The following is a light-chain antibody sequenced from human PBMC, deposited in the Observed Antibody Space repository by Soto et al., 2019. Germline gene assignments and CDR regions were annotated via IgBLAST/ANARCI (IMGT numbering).Light chain of an antibody. Sequence: EIVMTQSPATLYVSPGDRATLSCRASQSISINLAWYQQKPGQAPRLLIYGASTRATGIPARFSGSGSGTEFTLTISSLQSEDFAVYYCQQYNNWGTFGGGTKVEIK. V-gene: IGKV3-15*01. CDR2: GAS. J-gene: IGKJ4*01. CDR3: QQYNNWGT. CDR1: QSISIN.